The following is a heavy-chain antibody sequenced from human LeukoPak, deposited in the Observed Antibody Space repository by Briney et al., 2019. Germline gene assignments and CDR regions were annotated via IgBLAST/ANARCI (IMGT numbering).Heavy chain of an antibody. J-gene: IGHJ4*02. Sequence: GGSLRLSCTASGFTFGDYAMSWVRQAPGKGLEWVGFIRSKAYGGTTEYAASVKGRFTISRDDSKSIAYLQMNSLKTEDTAVYYCTRAIRNYDFWSGYYTSFDYWGQGTLVTVSS. CDR1: GFTFGDYA. V-gene: IGHV3-49*04. D-gene: IGHD3-3*01. CDR2: IRSKAYGGTT. CDR3: TRAIRNYDFWSGYYTSFDY.